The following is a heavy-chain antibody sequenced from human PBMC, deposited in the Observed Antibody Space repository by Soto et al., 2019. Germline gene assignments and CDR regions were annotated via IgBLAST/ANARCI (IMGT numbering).Heavy chain of an antibody. Sequence: EVQLLESGGGLVQPGGSLRLSCAASGFTFSSYAMSWVRQAPGKGLEWVSAISGSGGSTYYADSVKGRFTISRDNSKNTLYLQMNSLRAEDTAVYYCAKANMVRGVITDYYFDYWGQGTLVTVSS. CDR3: AKANMVRGVITDYYFDY. CDR2: ISGSGGST. CDR1: GFTFSSYA. V-gene: IGHV3-23*01. D-gene: IGHD3-10*01. J-gene: IGHJ4*02.